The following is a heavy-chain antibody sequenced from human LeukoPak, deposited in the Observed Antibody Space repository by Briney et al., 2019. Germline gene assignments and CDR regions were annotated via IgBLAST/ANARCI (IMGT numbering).Heavy chain of an antibody. J-gene: IGHJ4*02. CDR3: ARDPWDYEGLVDY. V-gene: IGHV3-30*04. CDR2: ISYDGSNK. CDR1: GFTFSSYA. Sequence: PRGSLRLSCAASGFTFSSYATHWVRQAPGKGLEWVAVISYDGSNKYYADSVKGRFTISRDNSKNTLYLQMNSLRAEDTAVYYCARDPWDYEGLVDYWGQGTLVTVSS. D-gene: IGHD4-17*01.